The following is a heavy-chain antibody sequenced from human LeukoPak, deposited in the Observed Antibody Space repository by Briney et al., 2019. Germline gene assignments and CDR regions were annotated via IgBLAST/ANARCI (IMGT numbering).Heavy chain of an antibody. CDR1: GFTFSSYA. J-gene: IGHJ4*02. CDR2: ISGSGGST. V-gene: IGHV3-23*01. Sequence: PGGSLRLSCAASGFTFSSYAMSWVRQAPGKGLEWASAISGSGGSTYYADSVKGRFTISRDNSKNTLYLQMNSLRAEDTAVYYCASDRLLEWLLSHWGQGTLVTVSS. D-gene: IGHD3-3*01. CDR3: ASDRLLEWLLSH.